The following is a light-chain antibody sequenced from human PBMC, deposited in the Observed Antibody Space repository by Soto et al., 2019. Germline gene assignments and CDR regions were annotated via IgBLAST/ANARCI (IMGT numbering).Light chain of an antibody. J-gene: IGLJ2*01. CDR2: EVS. CDR3: AAWDSNLSDVL. Sequence: QSALTQPASVSGSPGQSITISCTGTSSDVGNYKYVSWYQQHPGKAPKLMIYEVSNRPSGVSNRFSGSRSGTSATLDITGLQTGDEAEYYCAAWDSNLSDVLFGGGTKLTVL. V-gene: IGLV2-14*01. CDR1: SSDVGNYKY.